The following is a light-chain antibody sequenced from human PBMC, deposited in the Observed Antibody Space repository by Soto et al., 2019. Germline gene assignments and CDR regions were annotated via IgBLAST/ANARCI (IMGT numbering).Light chain of an antibody. V-gene: IGLV2-14*01. CDR3: SSYTSSNTLV. CDR1: SSDTGGYKS. CDR2: EVS. J-gene: IGLJ2*01. Sequence: QSVLTQPASVSGSPGQSITISCTGTSSDTGGYKSVFWYQHHPGKAPKLMIYEVSNRPSGVSNRFSGSKSGNTASLTISGLQAEDEADYYCSSYTSSNTLVFGGGTKLTVL.